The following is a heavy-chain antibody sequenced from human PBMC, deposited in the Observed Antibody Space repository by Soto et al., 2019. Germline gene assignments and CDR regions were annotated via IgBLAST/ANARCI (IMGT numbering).Heavy chain of an antibody. J-gene: IGHJ4*02. CDR3: ARDSSGYVFDY. D-gene: IGHD3-22*01. CDR1: GYTFTSYY. Sequence: QVQLVQSGAEVKKPGASVKVSCKASGYTFTSYYMHWVRQAPGQGLEWMGIINPSGGSTSYAQKFQGRVTMAKDTSTSTVYMELSSLRSEDTVVYYCARDSSGYVFDYWGQGTLVTVSS. V-gene: IGHV1-46*01. CDR2: INPSGGST.